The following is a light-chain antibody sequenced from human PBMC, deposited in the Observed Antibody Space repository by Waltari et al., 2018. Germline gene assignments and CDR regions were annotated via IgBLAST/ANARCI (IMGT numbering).Light chain of an antibody. V-gene: IGLV1-47*01. CDR1: SPTVGGTF. CDR3: ATWDDSLTGWV. CDR2: RNN. J-gene: IGLJ3*02. Sequence: QSVLTQPPSASGAPGQRAILSCSGCSPTVGGTFVSWYHQLPGTAPKPLIYRNNQRPSGVPDRFSGSKSGTSASLAISGLRSDDEADYYCATWDDSLTGWVFGGGTKLTVL.